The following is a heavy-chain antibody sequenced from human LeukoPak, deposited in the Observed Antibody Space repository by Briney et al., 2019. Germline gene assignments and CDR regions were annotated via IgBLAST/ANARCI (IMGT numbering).Heavy chain of an antibody. Sequence: RASVKVSCKASGGTFSSYAISWVRQAPGQGLEWMGGIIPIFGTANYAQKFQGRVTITADESTSTAYMELSSLRSEDTAVYYCARKAVAGIYFDYWGQGTLVTVSS. CDR2: IIPIFGTA. D-gene: IGHD6-19*01. CDR3: ARKAVAGIYFDY. V-gene: IGHV1-69*13. J-gene: IGHJ4*02. CDR1: GGTFSSYA.